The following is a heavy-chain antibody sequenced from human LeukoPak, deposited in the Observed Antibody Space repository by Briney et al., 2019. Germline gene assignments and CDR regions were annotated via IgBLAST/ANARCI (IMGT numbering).Heavy chain of an antibody. CDR3: ARAGYYDFWSGYSNDAFDI. CDR2: INPSGGST. D-gene: IGHD3-3*01. J-gene: IGHJ3*02. Sequence: GASVKVSXKASGYTFTSYYMHWVRQAPGQGLEWMGIINPSGGSTRYAQKFQGRVTMTRDTSTSTVYMELSSLRSEDTAVYYCARAGYYDFWSGYSNDAFDIWGQGTMVTVSS. V-gene: IGHV1-46*03. CDR1: GYTFTSYY.